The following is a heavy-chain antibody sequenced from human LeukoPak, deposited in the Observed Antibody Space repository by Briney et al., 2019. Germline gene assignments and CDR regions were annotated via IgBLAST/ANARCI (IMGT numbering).Heavy chain of an antibody. D-gene: IGHD2-2*01. CDR1: GFTFSSYS. Sequence: GGSLRLSCAASGFTFSSYSMNWVRQAPGKGLEWVSSISSSSSYIYYADSVKGRFTISRDNAKNSLYLQMSSLRAEDTAVYYCARDPDIVVVPAAMDDGGFDYWGQGTLVTVSS. CDR3: ARDPDIVVVPAAMDDGGFDY. V-gene: IGHV3-21*01. J-gene: IGHJ4*02. CDR2: ISSSSSYI.